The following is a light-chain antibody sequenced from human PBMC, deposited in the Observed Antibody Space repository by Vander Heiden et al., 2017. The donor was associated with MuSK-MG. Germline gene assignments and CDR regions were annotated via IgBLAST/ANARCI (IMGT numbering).Light chain of an antibody. CDR3: SSYTSSSTLYV. Sequence: QSALTQPAPASGSPGQSSTISCTGTSSDVGGYNYVSWYQQHPGKAPNLMIYDVSNRPSGVSNRFSGSKSGNTASLTISGVQAEDEADYYCSSYTSSSTLYVFGTGTKVTVL. CDR2: DVS. J-gene: IGLJ1*01. CDR1: SSDVGGYNY. V-gene: IGLV2-14*01.